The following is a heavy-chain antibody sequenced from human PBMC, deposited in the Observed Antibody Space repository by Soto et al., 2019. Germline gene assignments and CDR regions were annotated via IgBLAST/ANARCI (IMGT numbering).Heavy chain of an antibody. V-gene: IGHV3-23*01. CDR2: ISGSGGST. J-gene: IGHJ4*02. D-gene: IGHD4-17*01. CDR3: ASDPLTYDYGDYNPPNLEEGDFDY. Sequence: EVQLLESGGGLVQPGGSLRLSCAASGFTFSSYAMSWVRQAPGKGLEWVSAISGSGGSTYYADSVKGRFTISRDNSKNTLYLQMNSLRAEDTAVYYCASDPLTYDYGDYNPPNLEEGDFDYWGQGTLVTVSS. CDR1: GFTFSSYA.